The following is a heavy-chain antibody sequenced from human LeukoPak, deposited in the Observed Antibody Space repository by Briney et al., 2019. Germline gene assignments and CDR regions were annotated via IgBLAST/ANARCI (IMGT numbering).Heavy chain of an antibody. CDR2: INHSGST. V-gene: IGHV4-34*01. D-gene: IGHD3-10*01. J-gene: IGHJ4*02. Sequence: SETLSLTCAVYGGSFSGYYWSWIRQPPGKGLEWIGEINHSGSTNYNPSLKSRVTISVDTSKNQFSLKLSSVTAADTAVYYCASSGSGSLQFDYWGQGTLATVSS. CDR3: ASSGSGSLQFDY. CDR1: GGSFSGYY.